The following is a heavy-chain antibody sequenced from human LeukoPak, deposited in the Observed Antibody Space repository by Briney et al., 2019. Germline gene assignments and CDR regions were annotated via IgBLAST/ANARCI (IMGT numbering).Heavy chain of an antibody. CDR3: ARTHPILWFGELISNDAFDI. V-gene: IGHV5-51*01. D-gene: IGHD3-10*01. CDR1: GYSFTSYW. CDR2: IYPGDSDT. J-gene: IGHJ3*02. Sequence: GESLKISCKGSGYSFTSYWIGWVRQMPGKGLGWMGIIYPGDSDTRYSPSFQGQVTISADKSISTAYLQWSSLKASDTAMYYCARTHPILWFGELISNDAFDIWGQGTMVTVSS.